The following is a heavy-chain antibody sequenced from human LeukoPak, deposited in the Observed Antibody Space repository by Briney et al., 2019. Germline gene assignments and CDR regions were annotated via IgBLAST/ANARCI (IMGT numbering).Heavy chain of an antibody. CDR2: ISGSGGST. D-gene: IGHD1-26*01. J-gene: IGHJ3*02. CDR1: GFTFSSYG. Sequence: GGSLRLSCAASGFTFSSYGMSWVRQAPGKELEWVSAISGSGGSTYYADSVKGRFTISRGNSKNTLYLQMNSLRAEDTAVYYCARDRSPGQWEPRNDAFDIWGQGTMVTVSS. V-gene: IGHV3-23*01. CDR3: ARDRSPGQWEPRNDAFDI.